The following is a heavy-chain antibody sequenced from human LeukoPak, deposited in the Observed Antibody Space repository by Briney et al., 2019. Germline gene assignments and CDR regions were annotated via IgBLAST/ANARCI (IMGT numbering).Heavy chain of an antibody. Sequence: SETLSLTCTVSGDTISTTRYHWGWIRQPPGKGLEWMASIFYTGSTYYNSSLKSRVTISVDTSKNQFSLRLTSVTAADTAVYYCARHLMSVIDPWGQGTLVTVSS. V-gene: IGHV4-39*01. D-gene: IGHD3-9*01. CDR2: IFYTGST. J-gene: IGHJ5*02. CDR3: ARHLMSVIDP. CDR1: GDTISTTRYH.